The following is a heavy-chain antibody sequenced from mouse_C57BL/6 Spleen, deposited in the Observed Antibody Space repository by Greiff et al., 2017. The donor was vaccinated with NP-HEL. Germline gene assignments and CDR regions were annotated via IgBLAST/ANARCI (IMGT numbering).Heavy chain of an antibody. CDR3: TRKAYYSNSLYAMDY. D-gene: IGHD2-5*01. J-gene: IGHJ4*01. Sequence: VQLQQSGAELVRPGASVTLSCKASGYTFTDYEMPWVKQTPVHGLEWIGAIDPETGGTAYNQKFKGKAILTADKSSSTAYMELRSLTSEDSAVYYCTRKAYYSNSLYAMDYWGQGTSVTVSS. CDR1: GYTFTDYE. CDR2: IDPETGGT. V-gene: IGHV1-15*01.